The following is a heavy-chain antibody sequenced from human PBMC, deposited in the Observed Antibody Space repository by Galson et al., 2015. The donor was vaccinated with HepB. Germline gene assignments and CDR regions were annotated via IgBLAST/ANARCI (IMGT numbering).Heavy chain of an antibody. J-gene: IGHJ6*02. D-gene: IGHD3-22*01. CDR2: ISYDGSNK. CDR1: GFTFSSYA. CDR3: ARDHPVVTPDYYYYGMDV. V-gene: IGHV3-30-3*01. Sequence: SLRLSCAASGFTFSSYAMHWVRQAPGKGLEWVAVISYDGSNKYYADSVKGRFTISRDNSKNTLYLQMNSLRAEDTAVYYCARDHPVVTPDYYYYGMDVWGQGTTVTVSS.